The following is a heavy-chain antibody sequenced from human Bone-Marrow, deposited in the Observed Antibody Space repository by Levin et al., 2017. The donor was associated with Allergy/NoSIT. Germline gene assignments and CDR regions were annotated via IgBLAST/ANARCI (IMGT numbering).Heavy chain of an antibody. Sequence: SCAASGFTFDDYAMHWVRQAPGKGLEWVSGISWNSGSIGYADSVKGRFTISRDNAKNSLYLQMNSLRAEDTALYYCAKGDGYNLGGNFDYWGQGTLVTVSS. CDR1: GFTFDDYA. J-gene: IGHJ4*02. CDR3: AKGDGYNLGGNFDY. D-gene: IGHD5-24*01. V-gene: IGHV3-9*01. CDR2: ISWNSGSI.